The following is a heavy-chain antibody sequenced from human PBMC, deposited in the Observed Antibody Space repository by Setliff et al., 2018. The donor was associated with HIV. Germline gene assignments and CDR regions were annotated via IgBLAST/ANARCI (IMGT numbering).Heavy chain of an antibody. V-gene: IGHV4-39*01. J-gene: IGHJ6*03. CDR3: ARQRDFDWLLQNYYYMDV. Sequence: ASETLSLTCTVSGGSIGSRDYYWGWIRQPPGKGLEWIGSMSYSGSAYYNPSLKSRVTISVDTSKSQFSLRLSSVTAADTAVYYCARQRDFDWLLQNYYYMDVWGKGATVTVSS. CDR1: GGSIGSRDYY. D-gene: IGHD3-9*01. CDR2: MSYSGSA.